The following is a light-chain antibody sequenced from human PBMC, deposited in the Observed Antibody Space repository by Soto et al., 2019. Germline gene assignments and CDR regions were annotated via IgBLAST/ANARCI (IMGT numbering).Light chain of an antibody. CDR1: SSDVGTYTL. V-gene: IGLV2-23*02. CDR2: EVN. CDR3: SSYAGAITFYV. Sequence: QSALTQPASVSGSPGQSITISCTGTSSDVGTYTLVSWYQQHPGKAPKLVIYEVNKRPAGVSKRFSGSKSGDTASLTISGLQAEEEADYYCSSYAGAITFYVFGTGTKVTVL. J-gene: IGLJ1*01.